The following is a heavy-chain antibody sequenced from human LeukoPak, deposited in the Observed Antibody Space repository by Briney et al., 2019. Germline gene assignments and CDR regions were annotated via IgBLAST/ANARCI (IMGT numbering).Heavy chain of an antibody. V-gene: IGHV4-34*01. CDR3: AREYSSSIGAFDI. J-gene: IGHJ3*02. CDR2: INHSGST. CDR1: GGSFSGYF. Sequence: SETLSLTCAVYGGSFSGYFWSWIRQPPGKGLEWIGEINHSGSTNYNPSLKSRVTISVDTSKNQFSLKLSSVTAADTAVYYCAREYSSSIGAFDIWGQGTMVTVSS. D-gene: IGHD6-6*01.